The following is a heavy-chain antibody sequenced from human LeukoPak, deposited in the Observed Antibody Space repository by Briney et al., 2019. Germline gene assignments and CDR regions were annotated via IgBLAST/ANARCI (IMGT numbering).Heavy chain of an antibody. CDR2: INHSRST. CDR1: GGFFRGYY. Sequence: SETLSLTCAAYGGFFRGYYWSLIRQPPGKGLEWIGEINHSRSTNYNPSLKSRVTISVDTSKNHFSLKLSSVTAADTAVYYCARVPRAVAGTGGYYFDYWGQGTLVTVSS. CDR3: ARVPRAVAGTGGYYFDY. V-gene: IGHV4-34*01. D-gene: IGHD6-19*01. J-gene: IGHJ4*02.